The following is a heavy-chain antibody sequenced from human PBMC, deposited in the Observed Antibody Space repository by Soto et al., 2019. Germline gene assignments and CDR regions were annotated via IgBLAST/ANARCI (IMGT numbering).Heavy chain of an antibody. Sequence: XETLSLTCTVSGDSISSYFWSWIRQSPGKGLEWIGYISYTGSTNYNLSLKSRVTISADTSKKQYSLKLSSVTAADTAVYYCASRGAAHSFDPWGQGTLVTVSS. V-gene: IGHV4-59*01. CDR1: GDSISSYF. D-gene: IGHD6-25*01. J-gene: IGHJ5*02. CDR2: ISYTGST. CDR3: ASRGAAHSFDP.